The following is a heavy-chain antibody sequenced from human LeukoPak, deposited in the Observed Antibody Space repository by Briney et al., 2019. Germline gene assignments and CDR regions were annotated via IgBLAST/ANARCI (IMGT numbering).Heavy chain of an antibody. CDR2: IYPGDSDT. V-gene: IGHV5-51*01. J-gene: IGHJ4*02. CDR3: ARQGGYYGSGLNFDY. Sequence: GESLKISCKGSGYSFTSYWIGWVRQMPGKGLEWMGIIYPGDSDTRYSPSFQGQVTISADKSISTAYLQWSSLKASDTATYYCARQGGYYGSGLNFDYWGQGTLVTVSS. D-gene: IGHD3-10*01. CDR1: GYSFTSYW.